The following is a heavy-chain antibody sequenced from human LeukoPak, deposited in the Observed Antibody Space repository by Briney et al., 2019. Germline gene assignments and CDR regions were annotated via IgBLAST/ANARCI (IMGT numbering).Heavy chain of an antibody. J-gene: IGHJ4*02. CDR2: ISTSGGST. V-gene: IGHV1-46*01. CDR3: ARSRLLLDY. Sequence: ASVKVSCKASGYTFITYYIHWVRQAPAQGLEWMGIISTSGGSTTYAQKFQGRVTMTGATSTSTVYMELSSMRSEDTAVYYCARSRLLLDYWGQGTLVTVSS. D-gene: IGHD2-21*02. CDR1: GYTFITYY.